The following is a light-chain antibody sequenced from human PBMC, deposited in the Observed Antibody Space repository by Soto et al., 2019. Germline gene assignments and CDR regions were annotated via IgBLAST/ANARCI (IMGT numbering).Light chain of an antibody. CDR1: ESIRTW. Sequence: DIQMTQSPSTLSASIGDRVTITCRASESIRTWLAWYQHKPGKAHKFLIYDAYTLESGVQPRFSGSGSGTEFTLTIRSLQPEDFATYYCKQSYSTPLTVGGGTKVDNK. V-gene: IGKV1-5*01. CDR2: DAY. CDR3: KQSYSTPLT. J-gene: IGKJ4*01.